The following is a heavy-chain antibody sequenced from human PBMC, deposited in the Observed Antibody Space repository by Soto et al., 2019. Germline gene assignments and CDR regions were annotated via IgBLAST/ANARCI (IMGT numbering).Heavy chain of an antibody. Sequence: QVQLVQSGAEVKKPGASVKASCKASGYTFTGYYMHWVRQAPGQGLEWMGWINPNSGGTNYAQKFQGWVTMTRDTSISTAYMELSRLRSDDTAVYYCARACSSTSCYPSHAFDIWGQGTMVTVSS. CDR1: GYTFTGYY. D-gene: IGHD2-2*01. CDR2: INPNSGGT. V-gene: IGHV1-2*04. J-gene: IGHJ3*02. CDR3: ARACSSTSCYPSHAFDI.